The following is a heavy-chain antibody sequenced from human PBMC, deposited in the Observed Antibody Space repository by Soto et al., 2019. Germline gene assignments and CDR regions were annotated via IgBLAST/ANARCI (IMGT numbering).Heavy chain of an antibody. V-gene: IGHV1-3*01. CDR3: ARDGVVVPAAISFPDY. J-gene: IGHJ4*02. CDR2: INAGNGNT. CDR1: GGTFSSYA. D-gene: IGHD2-2*01. Sequence: ASVKVSCKASGGTFSSYAMHWVRQAPGQRLEWMGWINAGNGNTKYSQKFQGRVTITRDTSASTAYMELSSLRSEDTAVYYCARDGVVVPAAISFPDYWGQGTLVTVSS.